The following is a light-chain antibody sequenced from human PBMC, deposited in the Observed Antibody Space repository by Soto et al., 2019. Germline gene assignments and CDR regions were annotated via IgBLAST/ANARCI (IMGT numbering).Light chain of an antibody. Sequence: QSVLTQPASVSGSPGQSITISCTGTSSDVRGYNYVSWYQQHPGKAPKLMIYDVSNRPSGVSNRFSGSKSGNTASLTISGLQAEDEADYYRSSYTSSSLHVFGTGTKLTVL. CDR2: DVS. J-gene: IGLJ1*01. CDR1: SSDVRGYNY. V-gene: IGLV2-14*03. CDR3: SSYTSSSLHV.